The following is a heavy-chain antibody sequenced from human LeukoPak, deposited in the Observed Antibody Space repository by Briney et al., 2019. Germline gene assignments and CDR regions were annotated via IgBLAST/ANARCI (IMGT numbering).Heavy chain of an antibody. CDR2: ISGIGGST. CDR1: GFTFSSYA. J-gene: IGHJ4*02. Sequence: VGSLRLSCAASGFTFSSYAMSWVRQAPGKGLEWVSAISGIGGSTYYADSVKGRFTISRDNSKNTLYPQMNSLRAEDTAVYYCAKTKVVPAAPIEYWGQGTLVTVSS. CDR3: AKTKVVPAAPIEY. V-gene: IGHV3-23*01. D-gene: IGHD2-2*01.